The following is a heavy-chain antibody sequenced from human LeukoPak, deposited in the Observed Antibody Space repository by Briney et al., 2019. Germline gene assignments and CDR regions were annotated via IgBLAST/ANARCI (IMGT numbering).Heavy chain of an antibody. Sequence: GSLRLSCAASGFTFSSYAMSWIRQPPGKGLEWIGEINHSGSTNYNPSLKSRVTISVDTSKNQFSLKLSSVTAADTAVYYCARGVYIAAAQYGYWGQGTLVTVPS. J-gene: IGHJ4*02. D-gene: IGHD6-13*01. CDR1: GFTFSSYA. CDR2: INHSGST. V-gene: IGHV4-34*01. CDR3: ARGVYIAAAQYGY.